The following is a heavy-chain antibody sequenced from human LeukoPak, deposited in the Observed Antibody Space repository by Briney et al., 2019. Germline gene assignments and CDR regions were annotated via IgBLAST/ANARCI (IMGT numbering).Heavy chain of an antibody. V-gene: IGHV4-31*03. D-gene: IGHD3-10*01. CDR3: ARGYGSGSYYSIDY. CDR2: IYYSGST. J-gene: IGHJ4*02. CDR1: GGSISSGGYY. Sequence: SQTLSLTCTVSGGSISSGGYYWSWIRQHPGKGLEWIGYIYYSGSTYYNPPLKSRVTISVDTSKNQFSLKLSSVTAADTAVYYCARGYGSGSYYSIDYWGLGTLVTVSS.